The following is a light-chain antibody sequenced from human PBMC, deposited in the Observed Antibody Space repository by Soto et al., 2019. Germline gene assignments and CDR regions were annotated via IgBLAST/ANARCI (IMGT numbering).Light chain of an antibody. J-gene: IGLJ2*01. CDR2: DNS. V-gene: IGLV1-51*01. CDR1: SSNIGTNS. CDR3: GSWDTSLNIEVL. Sequence: QSVLTQPPSVSAAPGQMVTISCSGSSSNIGTNSVSWYQQLPGAAPKVLIYDNSKRPSGIPDRFSGFKSGTSATLGITGLQTGDEANYYCGSWDTSLNIEVLFGGGTKLTVL.